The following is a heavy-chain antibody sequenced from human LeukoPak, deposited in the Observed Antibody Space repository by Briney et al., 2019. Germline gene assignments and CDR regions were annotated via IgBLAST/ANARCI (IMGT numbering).Heavy chain of an antibody. CDR2: IKQDGSEK. V-gene: IGHV3-7*01. J-gene: IGHJ4*02. Sequence: PGGSLRRSCAASGFTCSSNWMSWDRQAPGKGREWVANIKQDGSEKDYVDSVKGRFTISRDNAKNSLYLQMNSLRAEDTAVYYCASCLYYDRRLDYWGQGTLVTVSS. CDR1: GFTCSSNW. CDR3: ASCLYYDRRLDY. D-gene: IGHD3-22*01.